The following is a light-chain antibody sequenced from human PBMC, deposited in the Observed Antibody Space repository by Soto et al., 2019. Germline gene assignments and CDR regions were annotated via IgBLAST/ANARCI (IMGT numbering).Light chain of an antibody. CDR2: RAS. CDR3: QQYNNWPQT. V-gene: IGKV1-5*03. J-gene: IGKJ1*01. Sequence: DIQMTQSPSTLSGSVGDRVTITCRASQTISSWLAWYQQKPGKAPKLLIYRASTLKSGVPSRFSGSGSGTEFTLTISSLQPDDFATYYCQQYNNWPQTFGQGTKVDIK. CDR1: QTISSW.